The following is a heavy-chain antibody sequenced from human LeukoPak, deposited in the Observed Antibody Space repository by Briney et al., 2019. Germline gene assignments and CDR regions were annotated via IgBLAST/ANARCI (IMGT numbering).Heavy chain of an antibody. CDR1: GFTFSSYS. CDR3: AREGHYDYVWGCYSWFDP. CDR2: ISSSSSYI. Sequence: KPGGSLRLSCAASGFTFSSYSMNWVRQAPGKGLEWVSSISSSSSYIYYADSVKGRFTISRDNAKNSLYLQMNSLRAEDTAVYYCAREGHYDYVWGCYSWFDPWGQGTLVTVSS. D-gene: IGHD3-16*01. V-gene: IGHV3-21*01. J-gene: IGHJ5*02.